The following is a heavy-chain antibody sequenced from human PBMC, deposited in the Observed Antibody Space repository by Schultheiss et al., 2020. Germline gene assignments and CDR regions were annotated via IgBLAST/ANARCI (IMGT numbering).Heavy chain of an antibody. V-gene: IGHV5-51*01. CDR3: ARLPPRSSARYGMDV. D-gene: IGHD6-6*01. Sequence: GESLQISCKGSGYSFTSYWIGWVRQMPGKGLEWMGIIYPGDSDTRYSPSFQGQVTISADKSISTAYLQWSSLKASDTAMYYCARLPPRSSARYGMDVWGQGTTGTVAS. CDR1: GYSFTSYW. J-gene: IGHJ6*02. CDR2: IYPGDSDT.